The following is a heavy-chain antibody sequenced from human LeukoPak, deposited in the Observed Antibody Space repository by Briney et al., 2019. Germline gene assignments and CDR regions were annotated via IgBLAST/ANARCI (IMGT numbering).Heavy chain of an antibody. CDR2: VYYGGST. D-gene: IGHD2-2*01. J-gene: IGHJ4*02. CDR3: ATASSFGVYDF. Sequence: SETLSLTCSVSGASISGAGYYWGWVRQSPGKGPEWIGSVYYGGSTYYNPPLKGRVTISIDTSKNQFFLKLIYVTTADTAVYYCATASSFGVYDFWGLGTLVTVSS. V-gene: IGHV4-39*01. CDR1: GASISGAGYY.